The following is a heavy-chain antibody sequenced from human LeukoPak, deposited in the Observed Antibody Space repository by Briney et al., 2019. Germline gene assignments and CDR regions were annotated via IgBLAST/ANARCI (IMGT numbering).Heavy chain of an antibody. J-gene: IGHJ4*02. D-gene: IGHD3-16*02. Sequence: GGSLRLSCAASGFTFSSYAMHWVRQAPGKGPEYVSAISSNGGSTYYANSVKGRFTISRDNAKNSLYLQMNSLRAEDTAVYYCARGYHDYWGQGTLVTVSS. CDR3: ARGYHDY. CDR2: ISSNGGST. V-gene: IGHV3-64*01. CDR1: GFTFSSYA.